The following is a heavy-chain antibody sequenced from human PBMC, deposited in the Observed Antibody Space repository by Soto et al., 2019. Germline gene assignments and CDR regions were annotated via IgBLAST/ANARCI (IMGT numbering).Heavy chain of an antibody. CDR3: AGGYSYRLNY. CDR1: GGSFSGYY. CDR2: INHSGST. V-gene: IGHV4-34*01. J-gene: IGHJ4*02. D-gene: IGHD5-18*01. Sequence: SETLSLTGAVYGGSFSGYYWSWIRQPPGKGLEWIGEINHSGSTNYNPSLKSRVTISVDTSKNQFSLKLSSVTAADTAVYYCAGGYSYRLNYWGQGTLVTVSS.